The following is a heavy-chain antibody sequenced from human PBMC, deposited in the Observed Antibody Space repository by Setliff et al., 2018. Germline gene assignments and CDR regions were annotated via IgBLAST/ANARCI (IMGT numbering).Heavy chain of an antibody. CDR2: FDPEDGET. Sequence: ASVKVSCKVSGYTLTELSMHWVRQAPGKGLEWMGGFDPEDGETIYAQKFQGRVTMTEDTSTDTAYMELSSLRSEDTAVYYCATDSTQSGSYWDDAFDIWGQGTTVTVSS. D-gene: IGHD1-26*01. CDR3: ATDSTQSGSYWDDAFDI. CDR1: GYTLTELS. J-gene: IGHJ3*02. V-gene: IGHV1-24*01.